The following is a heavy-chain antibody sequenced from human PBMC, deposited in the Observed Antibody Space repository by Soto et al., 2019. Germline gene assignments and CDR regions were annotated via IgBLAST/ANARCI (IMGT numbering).Heavy chain of an antibody. CDR2: IYYSGNT. CDR3: ARVPVDTYMIYWSDP. J-gene: IGHJ5*01. D-gene: IGHD3-16*01. CDR1: GDSVNSGNYY. Sequence: SETLSLTCSVSGDSVNSGNYYWTWMRQPPGKGLEWIGHIYYSGNTNYSPSLKSRITISLDTTNNQFSLNLNSVTAADTAVYYCARVPVDTYMIYWSDPWGQGTLATVSS. V-gene: IGHV4-61*01.